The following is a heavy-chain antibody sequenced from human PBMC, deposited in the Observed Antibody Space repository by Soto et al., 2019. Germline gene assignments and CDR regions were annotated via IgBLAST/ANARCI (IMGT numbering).Heavy chain of an antibody. Sequence: GGSLSLSCAASGFTFSSYGMHGVRQAQGKGLGGVAVISYDGSNKYYADSVKGRFTISRDNSKNTLYLQMNSLRAEDTAVYYCAPPSVVVPAAMEGAGIGPSDYWGQGTLVTVSS. CDR3: APPSVVVPAAMEGAGIGPSDY. CDR1: GFTFSSYG. J-gene: IGHJ4*02. CDR2: ISYDGSNK. V-gene: IGHV3-30*03. D-gene: IGHD2-2*01.